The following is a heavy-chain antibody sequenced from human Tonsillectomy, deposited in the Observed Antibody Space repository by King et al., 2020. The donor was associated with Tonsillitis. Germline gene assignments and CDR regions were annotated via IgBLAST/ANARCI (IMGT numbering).Heavy chain of an antibody. D-gene: IGHD3-22*01. CDR1: GGSFSGYY. Sequence: VQLQQWGAGLLKPSETLSLTCAVYGGSFSGYYWSWIRQPPGRGLEGIGESNHSGRTNYNPSLKSRVTISVDTSKNQFSLKLSSVTAADTAVYYCARAGDSSGYSDFWGQGTLVTVSS. CDR3: ARAGDSSGYSDF. CDR2: SNHSGRT. V-gene: IGHV4-34*01. J-gene: IGHJ4*02.